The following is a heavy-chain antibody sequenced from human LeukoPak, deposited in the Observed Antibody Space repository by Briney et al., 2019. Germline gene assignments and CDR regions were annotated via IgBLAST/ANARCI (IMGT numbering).Heavy chain of an antibody. Sequence: SDTLSLTCTVSGGSISSDYWPWLRHPPGKGLDWLGYIYYSGGTVYNPSLKSRVTISVHSSKNQFSLKLSSVTAADTAVYYCARATPKAAAGGNFYYYGMDVWGQGTTVTVSS. CDR2: IYYSGGT. D-gene: IGHD6-13*01. CDR1: GGSISSDY. V-gene: IGHV4-59*07. J-gene: IGHJ6*02. CDR3: ARATPKAAAGGNFYYYGMDV.